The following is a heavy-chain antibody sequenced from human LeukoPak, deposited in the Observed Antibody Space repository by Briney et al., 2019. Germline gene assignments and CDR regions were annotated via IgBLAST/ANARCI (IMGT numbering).Heavy chain of an antibody. J-gene: IGHJ4*02. CDR3: ARPMVRGVITQYYFDY. V-gene: IGHV1-18*01. CDR2: FSGYNGNT. CDR1: SYTFTNYG. Sequence: GASVKVSCKASSYTFTNYGISWVRQAPGQGLEWMGWFSGYNGNTNYAQKLQGRVTMTTDTSTSTAYMELRSLRSDDTAVYYCARPMVRGVITQYYFDYWGQGTLVTVSS. D-gene: IGHD3-10*01.